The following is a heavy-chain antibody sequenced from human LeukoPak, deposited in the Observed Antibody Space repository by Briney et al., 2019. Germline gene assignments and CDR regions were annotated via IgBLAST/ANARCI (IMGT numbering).Heavy chain of an antibody. V-gene: IGHV4-39*01. CDR2: IYYSGST. Sequence: SETLSLTCTVSGGSISSSNYYWGWIRQAPGKGLEWIGSIYYSGSTYYNPSLKSRVTISVDTSKNQFSLNLSSVTAADTAVYYCATPRPLDYCGSGSSRFDYWGQGTLVTVSS. J-gene: IGHJ4*02. CDR3: ATPRPLDYCGSGSSRFDY. CDR1: GGSISSSNYY. D-gene: IGHD3-10*01.